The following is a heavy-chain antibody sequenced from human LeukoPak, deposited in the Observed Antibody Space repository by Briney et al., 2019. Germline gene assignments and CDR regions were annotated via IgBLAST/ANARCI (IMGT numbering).Heavy chain of an antibody. CDR1: GFTFSNYW. D-gene: IGHD1-14*01. CDR3: VRDWDHFDFDS. Sequence: GGSLRLSCAASGFTFSNYWMHWVRQAPGKGLVWVSRIKGDGSHTVYADSVKGRFTISRDNAKNTLCLQMKSLRDEDTAVYYCVRDWDHFDFDSWGQGTLVTVSS. J-gene: IGHJ5*01. V-gene: IGHV3-74*01. CDR2: IKGDGSHT.